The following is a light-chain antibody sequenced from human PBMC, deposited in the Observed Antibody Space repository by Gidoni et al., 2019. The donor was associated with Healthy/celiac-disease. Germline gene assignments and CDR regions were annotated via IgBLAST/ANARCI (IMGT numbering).Light chain of an antibody. CDR2: WAS. J-gene: IGKJ1*01. CDR1: QSVLYSSNNKNY. CDR3: QQYYSTPWA. V-gene: IGKV4-1*01. Sequence: VSLGERATINCKSSQSVLYSSNNKNYLAWYQQKPGQPPKLLIYWASTRESGVPDRFSGSGSGTDFTLTISSLQAEDVAVYYCQQYYSTPWAFGQGTKVEIK.